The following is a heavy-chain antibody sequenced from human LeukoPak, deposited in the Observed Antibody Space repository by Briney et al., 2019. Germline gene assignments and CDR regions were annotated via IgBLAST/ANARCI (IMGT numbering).Heavy chain of an antibody. V-gene: IGHV5-51*01. CDR3: ARHDGLAYMDV. CDR1: AYRFTDFW. J-gene: IGHJ6*03. D-gene: IGHD3/OR15-3a*01. CDR2: VYPGDSDT. Sequence: GESLKISCKGSAYRFTDFWIGWVRRVPGKGLEWMGFVYPGDSDTRYSPSYSPSFQGQVTISADKSINTAYLQWSSLKASDTAMYYCARHDGLAYMDVWGKGTTVTVSS.